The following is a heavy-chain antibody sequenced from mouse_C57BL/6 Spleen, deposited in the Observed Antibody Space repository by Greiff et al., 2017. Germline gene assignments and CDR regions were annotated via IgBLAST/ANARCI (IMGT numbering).Heavy chain of an antibody. Sequence: QVQLQESGPGLVAPSQSLSITCTVSGFSLTSYAIRWVRQPPGKGLEWLGEIWTGGGTNYNSALKSSLSIVKDNSKSQVILKMNSLHTDDTARYYCSRNDDYPFAMGYWGQGPSVTVST. J-gene: IGHJ4*01. CDR2: IWTGGGT. D-gene: IGHD2-4*01. CDR3: SRNDDYPFAMGY. V-gene: IGHV2-9-1*01. CDR1: GFSLTSYA.